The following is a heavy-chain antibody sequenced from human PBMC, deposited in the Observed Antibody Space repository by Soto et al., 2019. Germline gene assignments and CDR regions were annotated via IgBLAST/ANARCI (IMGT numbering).Heavy chain of an antibody. V-gene: IGHV3-7*01. D-gene: IGHD6-13*01. CDR1: GFTFSSYW. CDR3: ARVRYSSSWDYYYYMDV. Sequence: GGSLRLSCAASGFTFSSYWMSWVRQAPGKGLEWVANIKQDGSEKYYVDSVKGRFTISRDNAKNSLYLQMNSLRAEDTAVYYCARVRYSSSWDYYYYMDVWGKGTTVTVSS. J-gene: IGHJ6*03. CDR2: IKQDGSEK.